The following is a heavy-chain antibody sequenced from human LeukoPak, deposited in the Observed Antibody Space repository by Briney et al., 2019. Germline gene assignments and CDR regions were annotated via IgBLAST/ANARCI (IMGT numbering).Heavy chain of an antibody. D-gene: IGHD3-9*01. V-gene: IGHV3-30*18. Sequence: SGGSLRLSCAASGFTFSSYGMHWVRQAPGKGLEWVAVISYDGSNKYYADSVKGRFTISRDNSKNTLYLQMNSLRAEDTAVYYCAKPTEKYYDILTGYYSPFDYWGQGTLVTVSS. CDR1: GFTFSSYG. J-gene: IGHJ4*02. CDR2: ISYDGSNK. CDR3: AKPTEKYYDILTGYYSPFDY.